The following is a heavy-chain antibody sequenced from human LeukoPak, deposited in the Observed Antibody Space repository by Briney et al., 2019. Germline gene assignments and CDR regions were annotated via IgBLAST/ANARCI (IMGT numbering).Heavy chain of an antibody. D-gene: IGHD1-26*01. CDR2: IWYDGSNK. CDR3: AREPQAPATIVGAMGPYYYYYYMDV. Sequence: PGGSLRLSCAASGFTFSSYGMHWVRQAPGKGLEWVAVIWYDGSNKYYADSVKGRFTISRENSKNTLYLQMNSLRAEDTAVYYCAREPQAPATIVGAMGPYYYYYYMDVWGKGTTVTVSS. J-gene: IGHJ6*03. V-gene: IGHV3-33*01. CDR1: GFTFSSYG.